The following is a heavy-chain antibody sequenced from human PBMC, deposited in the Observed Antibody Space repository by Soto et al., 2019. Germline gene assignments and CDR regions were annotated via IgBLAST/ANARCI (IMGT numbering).Heavy chain of an antibody. CDR1: GYTFTSYG. CDR2: ISAYNGNT. J-gene: IGHJ5*02. CDR3: ARVDYGDYSAWFDP. D-gene: IGHD4-17*01. V-gene: IGHV1-18*01. Sequence: ASVKVSCKASGYTFTSYGISWARQAPGQGLEWMGWISAYNGNTNYAQKLQGRVTMTTDTSTSTAYMELRSLRSDDTAVYYCARVDYGDYSAWFDPWGQGTLVTVSS.